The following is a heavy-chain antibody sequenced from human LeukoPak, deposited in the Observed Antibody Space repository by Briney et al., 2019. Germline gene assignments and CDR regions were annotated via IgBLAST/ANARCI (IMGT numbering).Heavy chain of an antibody. D-gene: IGHD1-26*01. CDR3: ARTRSSGTCDY. CDR2: IYYSGST. V-gene: IGHV4-59*01. CDR1: GGSLSSYY. Sequence: SETLSLTCTVSGGSLSSYYWSWIRQPPGKGLEWIGYIYYSGSTNYSPSLKSRVTISVDVSKNQFSLKLNSVTAADTAVYYCARTRSSGTCDYWGQGTLVTVSS. J-gene: IGHJ4*02.